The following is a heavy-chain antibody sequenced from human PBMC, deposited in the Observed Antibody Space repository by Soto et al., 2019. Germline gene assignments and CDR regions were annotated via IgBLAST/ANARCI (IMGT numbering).Heavy chain of an antibody. J-gene: IGHJ4*02. CDR1: GFTFSSYS. CDR2: ISSSSTYM. Sequence: GGSLRLSCAASGFTFSSYSMNWVRQAPGKGLEWVSSISSSSTYMYYADSVKGRFTISRDNAENSLYLQMNSLRAEDTAVYYCAREYCSGGSCRPPGYWGQGTLVTVSS. D-gene: IGHD2-15*01. V-gene: IGHV3-21*01. CDR3: AREYCSGGSCRPPGY.